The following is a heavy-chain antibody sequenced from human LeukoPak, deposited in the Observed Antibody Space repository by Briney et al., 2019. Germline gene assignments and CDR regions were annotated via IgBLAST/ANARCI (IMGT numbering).Heavy chain of an antibody. Sequence: GGSLRLSCAGSGFTFNSYWLSWVRQAPGKGLERVANIKQDGSEKYYVDSVKGRFTIFRDNAKNSLYLQMNSLRAEDTAVYYCARDLAIAVAGADYWGQGTLVTVSS. V-gene: IGHV3-7*01. D-gene: IGHD6-19*01. CDR1: GFTFNSYW. CDR3: ARDLAIAVAGADY. CDR2: IKQDGSEK. J-gene: IGHJ4*02.